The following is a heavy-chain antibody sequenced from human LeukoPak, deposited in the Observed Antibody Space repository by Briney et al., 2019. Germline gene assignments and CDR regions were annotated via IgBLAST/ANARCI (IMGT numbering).Heavy chain of an antibody. V-gene: IGHV3-30-3*01. J-gene: IGHJ4*02. Sequence: GGSLRLSCAASGFTFSSYAMHWVRQAPGKGLEWVAVISYDGSNKYYADSVKGRFTISRDNSKNTVYLQMNSLRGEDTAVYYCAKSGIAAAGQRGYFDYWGQGTLVTVSS. CDR2: ISYDGSNK. D-gene: IGHD6-13*01. CDR1: GFTFSSYA. CDR3: AKSGIAAAGQRGYFDY.